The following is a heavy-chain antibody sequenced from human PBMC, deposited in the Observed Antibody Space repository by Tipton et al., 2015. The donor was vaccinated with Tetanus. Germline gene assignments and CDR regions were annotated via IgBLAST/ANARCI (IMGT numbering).Heavy chain of an antibody. J-gene: IGHJ5*02. CDR3: ARDLEGYYDSSGYYVNWFDP. D-gene: IGHD3-22*01. CDR1: GFTFDDYG. CDR2: INWNGGST. Sequence: SLRLSCAASGFTFDDYGMSWVRQAPGKGLEWVSGINWNGGSTGYADSVKGRFTISRDNAKNSLYLQMNSLRAEDTALYHCARDLEGYYDSSGYYVNWFDPWGQGTLVTVSS. V-gene: IGHV3-20*01.